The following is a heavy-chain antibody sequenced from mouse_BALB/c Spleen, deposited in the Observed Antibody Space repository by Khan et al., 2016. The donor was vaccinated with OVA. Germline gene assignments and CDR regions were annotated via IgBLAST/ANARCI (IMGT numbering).Heavy chain of an antibody. CDR1: GYTFTTYT. Sequence: QIQLVQSGAELARPGASVKMSCKASGYTFTTYTMHWVKQRPGQGLEWIGYINPSNGYTNYNQKFKDKSTLTADKSSSTAYMQLSSLTSDYSAVYYCAREGAYDRSCGWFSYWGQGTLVTVSA. D-gene: IGHD2-14*01. CDR3: AREGAYDRSCGWFSY. CDR2: INPSNGYT. V-gene: IGHV1-4*01. J-gene: IGHJ3*01.